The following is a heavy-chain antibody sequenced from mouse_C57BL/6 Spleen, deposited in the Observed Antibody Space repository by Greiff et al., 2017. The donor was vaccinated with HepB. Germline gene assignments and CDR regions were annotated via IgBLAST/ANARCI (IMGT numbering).Heavy chain of an antibody. D-gene: IGHD2-1*01. Sequence: EVQGVESGGGLVKPGGSLKLSCAASGFTFSSYTMSWVRQTPEKRLEWVATISGGGGNTYYPDSVKGRFTISRDNAKNTLYLQMSSLRSEDTALYYCARHIYYGNYWYFDVWGTGTTVTVSS. CDR1: GFTFSSYT. CDR3: ARHIYYGNYWYFDV. V-gene: IGHV5-9*01. J-gene: IGHJ1*03. CDR2: ISGGGGNT.